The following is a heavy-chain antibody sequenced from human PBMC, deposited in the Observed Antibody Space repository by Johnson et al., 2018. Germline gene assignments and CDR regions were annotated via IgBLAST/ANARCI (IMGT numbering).Heavy chain of an antibody. J-gene: IGHJ3*02. CDR1: GFTFSSYS. CDR2: ISSSGSTI. Sequence: VQLVQSGGGLVQPGGSLRLTCAASGFTFSSYSMNWVRQAPGKGLEWVSYISSSGSTIYYADSVKGRFNISRENAKNSLYLQMNSLRAEDTAVYYCARVSLDYVWGSYRYDAFDIWGQGTMVTVSS. D-gene: IGHD3-16*02. V-gene: IGHV3-48*04. CDR3: ARVSLDYVWGSYRYDAFDI.